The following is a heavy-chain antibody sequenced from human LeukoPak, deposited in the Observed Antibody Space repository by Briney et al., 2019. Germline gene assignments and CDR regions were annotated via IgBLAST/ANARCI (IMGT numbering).Heavy chain of an antibody. CDR2: ISHSGST. V-gene: IGHV4-34*01. Sequence: SETLSLTCAVYGGSFSGYYWSWIRQPPGKGLEWIGEISHSGSTNYNPSLKSRVTISVDTSKNQFSLKLSSVTAADTAVYYCARGRAVADFDYWGQGTLVTVSS. CDR1: GGSFSGYY. CDR3: ARGRAVADFDY. J-gene: IGHJ4*02. D-gene: IGHD6-19*01.